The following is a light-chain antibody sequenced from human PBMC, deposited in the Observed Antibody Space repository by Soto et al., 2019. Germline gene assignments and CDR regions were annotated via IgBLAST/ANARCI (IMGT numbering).Light chain of an antibody. J-gene: IGKJ4*01. V-gene: IGKV3-20*01. CDR3: QQYSNSPLT. CDR1: QTVRHNY. CDR2: DAS. Sequence: EFVLTQPTGTLSLSPEERDTLSCRASQTVRHNYLAWYQQKPGQDPRLRSDDASSRATGIPDRFSGSGSGTDLTLTITRLEPEDWAVYYCQQYSNSPLTFGGGTKGDIK.